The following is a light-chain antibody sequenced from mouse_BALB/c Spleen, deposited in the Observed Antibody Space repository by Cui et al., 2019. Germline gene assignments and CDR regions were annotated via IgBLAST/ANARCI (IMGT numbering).Light chain of an antibody. V-gene: IGKV4-68*01. CDR2: LTS. CDR1: SSVSY. Sequence: QIVLTQSSPPMSASPGEKVTMTCSASSSVSYMYWYQQKPRSPPKPWIYLTSNLASGVPARFSGSGSGTCYSLTISSMEAEDAVTYYCQQWSSNPPTFGAGTKLELK. J-gene: IGKJ5*01. CDR3: QQWSSNPPT.